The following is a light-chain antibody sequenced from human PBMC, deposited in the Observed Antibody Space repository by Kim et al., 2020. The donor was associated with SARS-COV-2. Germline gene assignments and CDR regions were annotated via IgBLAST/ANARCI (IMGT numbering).Light chain of an antibody. CDR2: EVT. Sequence: GPSVTVSGTGTSSDVGTYNRVSWYQQPPGTAPKLMIYEVTRRPAGVPDRFSGSKSGNTASLTISGLQAEDEADYYCSSYTNTYTWVFGGGTQLTVL. CDR1: SSDVGTYNR. J-gene: IGLJ3*02. V-gene: IGLV2-18*02. CDR3: SSYTNTYTWV.